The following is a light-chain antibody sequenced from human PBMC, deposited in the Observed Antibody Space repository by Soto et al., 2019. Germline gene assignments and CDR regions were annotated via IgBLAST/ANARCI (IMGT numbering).Light chain of an antibody. J-gene: IGKJ1*01. V-gene: IGKV1-5*03. CDR2: KAS. CDR3: QHYNSYSEA. Sequence: DIQMTQSPSTLSASVGDRVTITCRASSGTLAWYQQKPGKAPKLLIYKASSLESGVPSRFSGSGSGTEFTLTISSLQPDDFATYYCQHYNSYSEAFGQGTKVDIK. CDR1: SGT.